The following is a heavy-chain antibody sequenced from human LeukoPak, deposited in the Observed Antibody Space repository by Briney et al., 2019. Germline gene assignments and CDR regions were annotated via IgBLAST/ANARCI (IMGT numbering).Heavy chain of an antibody. J-gene: IGHJ4*02. CDR3: ARDRLGGYFDY. Sequence: PGRSLRLSCAASGFTFSSYAMHWVRQAPGKGLEWVAVIWYDGSNKYYADSVKGRFTISRDNSKNTLYLQMNSLRAEDTAVYYCARDRLGGYFDYWGQGTLVTVSS. V-gene: IGHV3-33*08. CDR2: IWYDGSNK. D-gene: IGHD3-16*01. CDR1: GFTFSSYA.